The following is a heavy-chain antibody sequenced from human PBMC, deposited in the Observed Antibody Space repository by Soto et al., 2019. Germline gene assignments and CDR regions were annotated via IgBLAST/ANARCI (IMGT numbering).Heavy chain of an antibody. CDR1: GGSISSYY. D-gene: IGHD3-3*01. Sequence: SETLSLTCTVSGGSISSYYWSWIRQPPGKGLEWIGYIYYSGSTNYNPSLKSRVTISVDTSKNQFSLKLSSVTAADTAVYYCARGGGVVISWLDYYYYYGMDVWGQGTTVTVSS. J-gene: IGHJ6*02. V-gene: IGHV4-59*01. CDR2: IYYSGST. CDR3: ARGGGVVISWLDYYYYYGMDV.